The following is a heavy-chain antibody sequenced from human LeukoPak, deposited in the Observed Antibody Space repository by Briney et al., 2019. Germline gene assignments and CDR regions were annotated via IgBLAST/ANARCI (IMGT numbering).Heavy chain of an antibody. CDR2: INNDGSNT. CDR3: ARSRNGSFDY. Sequence: PGGSLRLSCGASGFTFSYYWMHWVRQAPGKGLVWVSRINNDGSNTNYADSVKGRFIISRDNAKNTLYLQMNSLRADDTALYYCARSRNGSFDYWGQGTLVTVSS. CDR1: GFTFSYYW. V-gene: IGHV3-74*01. D-gene: IGHD6-25*01. J-gene: IGHJ4*02.